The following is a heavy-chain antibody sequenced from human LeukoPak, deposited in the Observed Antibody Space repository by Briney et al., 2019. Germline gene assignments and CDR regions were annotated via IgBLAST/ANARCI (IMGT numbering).Heavy chain of an antibody. J-gene: IGHJ2*01. D-gene: IGHD2-21*02. CDR1: GGSISSYY. V-gene: IGHV4-4*07. Sequence: SETLSLTCTVSGGSISSYYWSWIRQPAGKGLEWIGRIYTSGSTNYNPSLKSRVTMSVDTSKNQFSLKLSSVTAADTAVYYCARDTAPRTLATATLAIWYFDLWGRGTLVTVSS. CDR3: ARDTAPRTLATATLAIWYFDL. CDR2: IYTSGST.